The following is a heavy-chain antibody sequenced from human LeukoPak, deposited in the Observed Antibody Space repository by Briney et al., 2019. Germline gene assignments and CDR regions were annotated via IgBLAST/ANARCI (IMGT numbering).Heavy chain of an antibody. Sequence: GGSLRLSCAASGFTFSSYAMSWVRQAPGKGLEWVSAISGSGGSTYYADSVKGRFTNSRDNSKNTLYLQMNSLRAEDTAVYYCAKDTNYYGSGSYDYWGQGTLVTVSS. CDR3: AKDTNYYGSGSYDY. CDR1: GFTFSSYA. J-gene: IGHJ4*02. D-gene: IGHD3-10*01. CDR2: ISGSGGST. V-gene: IGHV3-23*01.